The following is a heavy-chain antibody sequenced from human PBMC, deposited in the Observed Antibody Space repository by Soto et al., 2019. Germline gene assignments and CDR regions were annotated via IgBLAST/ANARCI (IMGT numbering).Heavy chain of an antibody. Sequence: TLXHTCCLSGDRVSRNIAAWSWIRQSPSRGLEWLGRTYYRSKWYNDYAVSVKSRITINPDTSKNQFSLQLNSVTPEDTAVYYCARKPVAAYYYYYGMDVWGQGTTVTVSS. D-gene: IGHD6-19*01. CDR1: GDRVSRNIAA. CDR2: TYYRSKWYN. J-gene: IGHJ6*02. V-gene: IGHV6-1*01. CDR3: ARKPVAAYYYYYGMDV.